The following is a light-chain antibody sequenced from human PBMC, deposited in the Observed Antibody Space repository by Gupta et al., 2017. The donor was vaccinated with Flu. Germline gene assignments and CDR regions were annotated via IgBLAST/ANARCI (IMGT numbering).Light chain of an antibody. J-gene: IGKJ1*01. CDR2: AAV. Sequence: DIQMTQSPSSVPASVGDRVSITCRASQGIGNWLAWYQQKPGKAPKLLIYAAVNLESGVPSRFSGTYSGTEFILTISSLQPDDFATYYCQQGYSFPRTFGQGTKVEIK. V-gene: IGKV1-12*01. CDR3: QQGYSFPRT. CDR1: QGIGNW.